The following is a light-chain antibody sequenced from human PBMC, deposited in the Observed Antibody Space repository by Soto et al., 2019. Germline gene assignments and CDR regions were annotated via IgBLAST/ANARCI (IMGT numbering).Light chain of an antibody. Sequence: EILLTQSPGTLSLSPGERATLSCRASQSVSSNYLAWYQQKPGQAPRLLIYGASSRATGIPDRFSGSGSGTDFTLTIRRLEPEDFAVYYCQQYNDWPPITFGQGTRLEI. CDR2: GAS. CDR1: QSVSSNY. CDR3: QQYNDWPPIT. V-gene: IGKV3-20*01. J-gene: IGKJ5*01.